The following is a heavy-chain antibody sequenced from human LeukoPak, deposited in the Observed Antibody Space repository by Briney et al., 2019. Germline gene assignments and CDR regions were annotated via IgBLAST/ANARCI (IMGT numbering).Heavy chain of an antibody. V-gene: IGHV3-23*01. CDR3: AKVGLWSWFDY. CDR2: ISGSGGST. Sequence: GGSLGLSCAASGFTFSSYAMSWVRQAPGKGLEWVSVISGSGGSTYYADSVKGRFTISRDNSKNTLYLQMNSLRAEDTAVYNCAKVGLWSWFDYWGQGTLVTVSS. J-gene: IGHJ4*02. D-gene: IGHD4/OR15-4a*01. CDR1: GFTFSSYA.